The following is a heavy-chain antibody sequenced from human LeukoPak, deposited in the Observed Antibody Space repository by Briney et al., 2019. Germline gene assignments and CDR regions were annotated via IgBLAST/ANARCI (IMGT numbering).Heavy chain of an antibody. Sequence: KPGGSLRLSCAASGFNFSIYTMTWVRQAPGKGLQWVSSISSGTTYIYYADSVEGRFTISRDNAKNSLYLQMDSLRAEDTAVYYCAGDRVGCEFGSWGQGTLVTVSS. CDR1: GFNFSIYT. D-gene: IGHD2-15*01. V-gene: IGHV3-21*01. CDR2: ISSGTTYI. CDR3: AGDRVGCEFGS. J-gene: IGHJ5*01.